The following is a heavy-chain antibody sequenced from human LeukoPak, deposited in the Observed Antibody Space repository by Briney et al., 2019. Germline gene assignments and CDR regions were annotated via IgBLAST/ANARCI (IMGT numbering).Heavy chain of an antibody. J-gene: IGHJ4*02. D-gene: IGHD5-24*01. Sequence: SETLSLTCTVSGGSISSSSYYWGWIRQPPGKGLEWIGSIYYSGSTYYNPSLKSRVTISVDTSKNQFSLKLSSVTAADTAVYYCARITRWLQDYWGQGTLVTVSS. CDR1: GGSISSSSYY. V-gene: IGHV4-39*07. CDR3: ARITRWLQDY. CDR2: IYYSGST.